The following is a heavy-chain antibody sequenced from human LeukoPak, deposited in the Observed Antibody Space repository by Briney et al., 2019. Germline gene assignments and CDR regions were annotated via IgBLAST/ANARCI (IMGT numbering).Heavy chain of an antibody. CDR1: GGSLSSYY. Sequence: SETLSLTCTVSGGSLSSYYWSWIRQPPGKGLEWIGYIYTSGSTNYNPSLKSRVTISVDTSKNQFSLKLSSVTAADTAAYYCARQVEMATTSHWFDPWGQGTLVTVSS. D-gene: IGHD5-24*01. CDR2: IYTSGST. CDR3: ARQVEMATTSHWFDP. J-gene: IGHJ5*02. V-gene: IGHV4-4*09.